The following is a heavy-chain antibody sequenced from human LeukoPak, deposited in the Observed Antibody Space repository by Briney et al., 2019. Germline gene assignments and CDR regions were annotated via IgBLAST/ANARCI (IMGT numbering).Heavy chain of an antibody. CDR2: ISTYDGDA. D-gene: IGHD5-18*01. CDR1: GYSFTSYG. J-gene: IGHJ4*02. V-gene: IGHV1-18*01. CDR3: ARAPSGFTYGPGDH. Sequence: ASVKVSCKASGYSFTSYGITWVRQAPGQGLEWMGWISTYDGDANYAQQLQGRVTMTTDTSTITANMELRSLRSDDTAVYYCARAPSGFTYGPGDHWGQGTLVTVSS.